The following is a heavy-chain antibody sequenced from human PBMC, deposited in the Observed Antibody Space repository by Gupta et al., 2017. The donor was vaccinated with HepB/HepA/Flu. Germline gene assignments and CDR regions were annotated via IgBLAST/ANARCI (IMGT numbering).Heavy chain of an antibody. CDR1: GGTFSSYA. CDR2: IIPIFGTA. Sequence: QVQLVQSGAEVKKPGSSVKVSCKASGGTFSSYAISWVRQAPGQGLEWMGGIIPIFGTANYAQKFQGRVTITADESTSTAYMELSSLRSEDTAVDYCARGPGDASVDYYYYMDVWGKGTTVTVSS. J-gene: IGHJ6*03. V-gene: IGHV1-69*01. D-gene: IGHD3-10*01. CDR3: ARGPGDASVDYYYYMDV.